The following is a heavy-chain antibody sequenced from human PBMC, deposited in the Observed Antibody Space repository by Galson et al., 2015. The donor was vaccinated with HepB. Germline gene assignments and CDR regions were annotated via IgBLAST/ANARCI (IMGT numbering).Heavy chain of an antibody. V-gene: IGHV1-18*01. J-gene: IGHJ4*02. D-gene: IGHD3-10*01. CDR3: ARALGYGSGSYADY. CDR2: INTYNGDT. Sequence: SVKVSCKASGYTFTSYGISWVRQAPGQGFEWMGWINTYNGDTHYAQKLQGRVTMTTDTSTNTAYMELRSLRSDDTAMYYCARALGYGSGSYADYWGQGTQVTVSS. CDR1: GYTFTSYG.